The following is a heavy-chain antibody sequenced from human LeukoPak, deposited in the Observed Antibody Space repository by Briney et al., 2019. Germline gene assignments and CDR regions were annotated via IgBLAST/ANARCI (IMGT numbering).Heavy chain of an antibody. Sequence: PSETLSLTCTVSGGSISRYYWSWIRQPPGKGLEWIGEINHSGSTNYNPSLKSRVTISVDTSKNQFSLKLSSVTAADTAVYYCASNYYDSSGSFDYWGQGTLVTVSS. J-gene: IGHJ4*02. V-gene: IGHV4-34*01. CDR2: INHSGST. CDR1: GGSISRYY. CDR3: ASNYYDSSGSFDY. D-gene: IGHD3-22*01.